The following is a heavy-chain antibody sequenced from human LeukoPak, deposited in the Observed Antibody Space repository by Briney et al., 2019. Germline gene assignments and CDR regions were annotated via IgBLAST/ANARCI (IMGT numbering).Heavy chain of an antibody. CDR2: IYYSGST. CDR1: GGSISSSSYY. CDR3: ARHCSSTSCYTGWFDP. J-gene: IGHJ5*02. V-gene: IGHV4-39*01. D-gene: IGHD2-2*02. Sequence: PETLSLTCTVSGGSISSSSYYWGWIRQPPGKGLEWIGSIYYSGSTYYNPSLKSRVTISVDTSKNQFSLKLSSVTAADTAVYYCARHCSSTSCYTGWFDPWGQGTLVTVSS.